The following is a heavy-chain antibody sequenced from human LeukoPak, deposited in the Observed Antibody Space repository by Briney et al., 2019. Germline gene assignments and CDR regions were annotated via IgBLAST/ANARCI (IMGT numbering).Heavy chain of an antibody. Sequence: PRGSPTLSCAASGFTFSNYDIHWVRQATGKGLEWISGIGTAGDPYYPGSVKGRFTISRENAKNSLYLQMNRLRAGDTAVYYCARGSAVVGATGYYNGMDVWGQGTPVTVSS. V-gene: IGHV3-13*05. CDR1: GFTFSNYD. J-gene: IGHJ6*02. CDR2: IGTAGDP. D-gene: IGHD1-26*01. CDR3: ARGSAVVGATGYYNGMDV.